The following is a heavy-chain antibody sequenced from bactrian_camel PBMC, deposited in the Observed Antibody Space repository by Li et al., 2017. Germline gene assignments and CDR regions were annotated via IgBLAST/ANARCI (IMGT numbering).Heavy chain of an antibody. J-gene: IGHJ7*01. D-gene: IGHD3*01. V-gene: IGHV3S55*01. CDR2: IDTDGTT. Sequence: QVQLVESGGGSVQAGGSLKLSCTASGSASGRYRMGWFRQAPGKEREPVAHIDTDGTTKYADSVRGRFTVSQDNAVNTLYLQMNSLQTEDTAVYYCAADCFGLSDSYYGMDYWGKGTQVTVS. CDR1: GSASGRYR.